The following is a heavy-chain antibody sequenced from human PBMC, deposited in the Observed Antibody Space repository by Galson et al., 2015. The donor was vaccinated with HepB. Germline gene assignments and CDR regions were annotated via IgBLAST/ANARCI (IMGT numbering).Heavy chain of an antibody. J-gene: IGHJ4*02. CDR2: ISAYNGNT. CDR1: GYTFTSYR. Sequence: SVKVSCKASGYTFTSYRISWVRQAPGQGLEWMGWISAYNGNTNYVEKFQGRVTMTTDTSTTTAYMEVRSLRSDDTAVYYCARGRSSGWSFDYWGQGTLVTLSS. V-gene: IGHV1-18*01. CDR3: ARGRSSGWSFDY. D-gene: IGHD6-19*01.